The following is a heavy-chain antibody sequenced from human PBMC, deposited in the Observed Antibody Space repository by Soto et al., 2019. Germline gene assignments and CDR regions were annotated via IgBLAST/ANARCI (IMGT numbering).Heavy chain of an antibody. J-gene: IGHJ3*02. CDR1: GGTFSSYA. CDR2: IIPIFGTA. CDR3: ATVGVEMATITQTNDAFDI. Sequence: SVKVSCKASGGTFSSYAISWVRQAPGQGLEWMGGIIPIFGTANYAQKFQGRVTITADESTSTAYMELSSLRSEDTAVYYCATVGVEMATITQTNDAFDIRGQGTMVTVSS. V-gene: IGHV1-69*13. D-gene: IGHD5-12*01.